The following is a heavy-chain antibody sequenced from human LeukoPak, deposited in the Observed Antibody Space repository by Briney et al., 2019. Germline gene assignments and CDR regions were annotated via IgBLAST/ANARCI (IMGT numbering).Heavy chain of an antibody. CDR3: AKENGYYYDSSVLLGY. CDR1: GFTFSSYD. V-gene: IGHV3-13*01. Sequence: GGSLRLSCAASGFTFSSYDMHWVRQATGKGLEWVSAIGSAGDTYYSDSVKGRFTISRENAENSLYLQMNSLRAEDTAVYYCAKENGYYYDSSVLLGYWGQGTLVTVSS. D-gene: IGHD3-22*01. J-gene: IGHJ4*02. CDR2: IGSAGDT.